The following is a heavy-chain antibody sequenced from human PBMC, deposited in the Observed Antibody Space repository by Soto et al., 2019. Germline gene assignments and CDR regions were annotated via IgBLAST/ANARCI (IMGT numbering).Heavy chain of an antibody. V-gene: IGHV3-23*01. Sequence: GGSLRLSCAASGFTFSSYAMNWVRQAPGKGLEWVSTISGSGVSTYYADSVKGRFTISRDNSKNTLYLQMNSLRAEDTAVYYCAKDRQGSYFDYWGQGTLVSVSS. J-gene: IGHJ4*02. CDR2: ISGSGVST. CDR1: GFTFSSYA. D-gene: IGHD1-26*01. CDR3: AKDRQGSYFDY.